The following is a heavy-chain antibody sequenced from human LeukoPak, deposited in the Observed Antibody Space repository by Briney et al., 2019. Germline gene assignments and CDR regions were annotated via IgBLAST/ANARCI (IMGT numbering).Heavy chain of an antibody. CDR1: GYTFTSYG. Sequence: GASVKVSCKASGYTFTSYGISWVRQAPGQGLEWMGWISAYNGNTNYAQELQGRVTMTTDTSTSTAYMELRSLRSDDTAVYYCARAGETIFGAPNWFDPWGQGTLVTVSS. V-gene: IGHV1-18*01. CDR2: ISAYNGNT. J-gene: IGHJ5*02. D-gene: IGHD3-3*01. CDR3: ARAGETIFGAPNWFDP.